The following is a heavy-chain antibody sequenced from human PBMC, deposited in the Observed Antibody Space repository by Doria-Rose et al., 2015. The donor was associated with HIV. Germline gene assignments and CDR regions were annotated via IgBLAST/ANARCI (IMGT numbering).Heavy chain of an antibody. CDR3: AKAPIIGPKYYFYMDV. CDR2: TSWDSGAK. J-gene: IGHJ6*03. V-gene: IGHV3-9*01. Sequence: PGRSLRLSCVGSGFSFESYTMHWVRLAPGKGLEWVAGTSWDSGAKGNADSVEGRFTISRDNAKKSGYLEMRSLRPEDTAFYYCAKAPIIGPKYYFYMDVWGKGTSVTVSS. CDR1: GFSFESYT. D-gene: IGHD3-3*01.